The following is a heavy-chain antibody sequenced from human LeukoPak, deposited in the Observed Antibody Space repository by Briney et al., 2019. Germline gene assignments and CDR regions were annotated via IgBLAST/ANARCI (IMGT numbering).Heavy chain of an antibody. CDR3: ATPPMAVPETDY. D-gene: IGHD6-19*01. CDR1: GFTLRSYT. CDR2: IGISSNKI. J-gene: IGHJ4*02. Sequence: GGSLRLSCAASGFTLRSYTMNWVRQAPGKGLEWVSSIGISSNKIYYADSVKGRFIISRDSSKNTLFLHMNSLRPEDTAVYYCATPPMAVPETDYWGLGTLVIVSS. V-gene: IGHV3-21*01.